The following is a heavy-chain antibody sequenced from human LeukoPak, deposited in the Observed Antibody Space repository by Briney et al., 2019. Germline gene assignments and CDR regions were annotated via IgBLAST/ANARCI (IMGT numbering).Heavy chain of an antibody. Sequence: GGSLRLSCAASGFTFNTYTMNWVRQDPGKGLEWVSFIGSSSDYIYYADSVKGRFTISRDNAKKSLYLQMNSLRAEDTAVYYCARVVFSSRAPNMDVWGKGTTVTVSS. J-gene: IGHJ6*04. CDR3: ARVVFSSRAPNMDV. CDR2: IGSSSDYI. D-gene: IGHD6-19*01. CDR1: GFTFNTYT. V-gene: IGHV3-21*01.